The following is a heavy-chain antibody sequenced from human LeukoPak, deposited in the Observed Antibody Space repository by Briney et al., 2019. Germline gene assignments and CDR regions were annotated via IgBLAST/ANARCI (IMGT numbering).Heavy chain of an antibody. J-gene: IGHJ4*02. CDR2: ITTSSSYI. V-gene: IGHV3-21*01. CDR3: ARGGVDY. Sequence: GGTLRLSCAASGFTFSRSNMNWVRQAPGKGLEGVSSITTSSSYIYYADSVKGRFTISRDNAKNSLYLQMDSLRGEDTAVYYCARGGVDYWGQGTLVTVSS. CDR1: GFTFSRSN.